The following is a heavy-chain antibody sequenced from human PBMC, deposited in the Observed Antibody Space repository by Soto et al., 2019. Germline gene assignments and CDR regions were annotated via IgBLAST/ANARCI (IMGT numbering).Heavy chain of an antibody. J-gene: IGHJ4*02. CDR2: ISAYNGNT. CDR1: GYMFTKYG. V-gene: IGHV1-18*04. Sequence: ASVKVSCKASGYMFTKYGITWVRQAPGQGLEWMGWISAYNGNTNYAQNLQGRVIMTTDTSTSTGYMELRSLRSDDTAVYYCARDSTMVRGAPNDYWGQGTLVTVSS. D-gene: IGHD3-10*01. CDR3: ARDSTMVRGAPNDY.